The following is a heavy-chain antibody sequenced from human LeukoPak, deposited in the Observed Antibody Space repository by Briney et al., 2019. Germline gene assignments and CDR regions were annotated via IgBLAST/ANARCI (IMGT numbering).Heavy chain of an antibody. CDR2: SYYSGST. Sequence: SETLSLTCTVSGDSISSYYWSWIRQPPGKGLEWIGCSYYSGSTNYNPSLKSRVTISVDTSKNQFSLRLSSVTAADTAVYYCARDVVGGGNFDYWGQGTLVTVSS. V-gene: IGHV4-59*01. CDR3: ARDVVGGGNFDY. D-gene: IGHD1-26*01. CDR1: GDSISSYY. J-gene: IGHJ4*02.